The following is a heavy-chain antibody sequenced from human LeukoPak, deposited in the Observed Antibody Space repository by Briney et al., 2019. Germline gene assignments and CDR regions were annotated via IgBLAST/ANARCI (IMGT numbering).Heavy chain of an antibody. Sequence: SETLSLTCAVYGGSFSGYYWTWIRQPPGKGLEWIGEINNSGSANYNPSLKSRVTISVDTSKNQFSLKLNSLTAADTAVYYCARRPAGTIDYWGQGTLVTVSS. CDR2: INNSGSA. V-gene: IGHV4-34*01. D-gene: IGHD6-19*01. J-gene: IGHJ4*02. CDR1: GGSFSGYY. CDR3: ARRPAGTIDY.